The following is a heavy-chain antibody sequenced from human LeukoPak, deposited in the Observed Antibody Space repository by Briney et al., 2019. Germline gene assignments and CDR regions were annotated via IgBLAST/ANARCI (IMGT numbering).Heavy chain of an antibody. Sequence: GSLFYSGNMYYRPSLKSRVTISIDTSKNQFSLNLNSVTAADTAVYYCARENIVSTRDFDYWGLGTLVTVSS. CDR3: ARENIVSTRDFDY. CDR2: LFYSGNM. J-gene: IGHJ4*02. D-gene: IGHD5/OR15-5a*01. V-gene: IGHV4-39*07.